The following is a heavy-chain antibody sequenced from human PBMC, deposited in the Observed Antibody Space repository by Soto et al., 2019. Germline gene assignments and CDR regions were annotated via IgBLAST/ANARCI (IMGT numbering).Heavy chain of an antibody. Sequence: AETLSLTCTVSGGSIRSSNYYWAWVRQPPGKGLEWIANIYYSGDTYFHPSLRSRLTVSVDTSKNQFSLKLSSLTAADTAMYYCASLQVPGTYDYQGPGTLATLSS. D-gene: IGHD6-13*01. CDR2: IYYSGDT. CDR3: ASLQVPGTYDY. V-gene: IGHV4-39*01. CDR1: GGSIRSSNYY. J-gene: IGHJ4*02.